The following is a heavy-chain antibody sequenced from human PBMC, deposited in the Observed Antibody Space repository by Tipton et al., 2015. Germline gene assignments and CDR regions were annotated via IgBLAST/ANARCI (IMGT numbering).Heavy chain of an antibody. V-gene: IGHV3-33*01. CDR1: GFSFSSFG. D-gene: IGHD5-18*01. Sequence: SLRLSCAASGFSFSSFGMHWVRQAPGEGLEWVAAIWYDGSDKYYAESLKGRVTISRDNSKNTVPLQMNSLRAEDTAVYYCASPSAMVSFYYGLDVWGQGTTVTVSS. CDR3: ASPSAMVSFYYGLDV. J-gene: IGHJ6*02. CDR2: IWYDGSDK.